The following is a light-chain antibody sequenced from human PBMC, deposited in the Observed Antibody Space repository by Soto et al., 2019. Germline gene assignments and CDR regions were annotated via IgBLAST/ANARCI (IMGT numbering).Light chain of an antibody. V-gene: IGLV1-40*01. J-gene: IGLJ3*02. CDR2: RNS. Sequence: VVTQPPSVSGAPGQRVTISCTGSSSNIGAGYDVHWYQQLPGTAPKLLIYRNSNRPSGVPDRFSGSKSGTSASLAITGLQAEDEADYYCQSYDSSLSGGVFGGGTKVTVL. CDR1: SSNIGAGYD. CDR3: QSYDSSLSGGV.